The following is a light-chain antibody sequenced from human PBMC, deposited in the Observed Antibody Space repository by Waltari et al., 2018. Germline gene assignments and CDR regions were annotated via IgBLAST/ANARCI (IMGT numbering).Light chain of an antibody. V-gene: IGKV1-39*01. CDR2: VAS. CDR3: QQSYTTAYT. J-gene: IGKJ2*01. CDR1: QSISSS. Sequence: IQMTQSPSSLSASVGDRVTITCRASQSISSSLNWYQQIPGKAPKLLIYVASTLQSGVPSRCSGSGSGTEFSLTITSLQPEDFATYYCQQSYTTAYTFGQGTKLEIK.